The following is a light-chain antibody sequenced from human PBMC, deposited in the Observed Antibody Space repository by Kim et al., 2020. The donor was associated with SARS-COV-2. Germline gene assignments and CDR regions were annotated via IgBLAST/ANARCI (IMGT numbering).Light chain of an antibody. CDR2: GHT. J-gene: IGLJ1*01. CDR1: FSNIGAGYD. V-gene: IGLV1-40*01. Sequence: QRVTLPCTGTFSNIGAGYDVPWYQPVPAAAPNLLIYGHTNRPSGVPDRFSGSKSDTSASLAITGLQPEDEADYYCQSYDSSLNNYVFGAGTKVTVL. CDR3: QSYDSSLNNYV.